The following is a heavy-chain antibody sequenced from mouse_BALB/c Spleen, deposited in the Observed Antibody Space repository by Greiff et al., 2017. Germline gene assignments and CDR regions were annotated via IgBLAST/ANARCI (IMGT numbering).Heavy chain of an antibody. CDR1: GFTFSSYG. J-gene: IGHJ4*01. D-gene: IGHD3-1*01. CDR3: ARDSDAMDY. V-gene: IGHV5-6*01. CDR2: ISSGGSYT. Sequence: EVKLQESGGDLVKPGGSLKLSCAASGFTFSSYGMSWVRQTPDKRLEWVATISSGGSYTYYPDSVKGRFTISRDNAKNTLYLQMSSLKSEDTAMYYCARDSDAMDYWGQGTSVTVSS.